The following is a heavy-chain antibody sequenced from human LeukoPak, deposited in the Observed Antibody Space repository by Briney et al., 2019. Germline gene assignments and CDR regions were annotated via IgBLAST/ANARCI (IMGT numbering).Heavy chain of an antibody. CDR1: GFTFSSYA. Sequence: GGSLRLSCAASGFTFSSYAMSWVRRAPGKGLEWVSAISGSGGSTYYADSVKGRFTISRDNSKNTLYLQMNSLRAEDTAVYYCAKGLMSGYYDILTGLAWGQGTLVTVSS. J-gene: IGHJ5*02. CDR3: AKGLMSGYYDILTGLA. V-gene: IGHV3-23*01. D-gene: IGHD3-9*01. CDR2: ISGSGGST.